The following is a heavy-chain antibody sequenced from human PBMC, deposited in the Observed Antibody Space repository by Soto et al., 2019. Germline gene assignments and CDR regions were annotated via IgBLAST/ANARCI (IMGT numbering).Heavy chain of an antibody. CDR3: ARDRGYSCFDY. J-gene: IGHJ4*02. D-gene: IGHD5-18*01. V-gene: IGHV3-7*01. CDR1: GFTFSSSW. CDR2: IKEDGSEK. Sequence: GGSLRLSCAASGFTFSSSWMNWVRQAPGKGLEWVAGIKEDGSEKYYVDFVKGRFTISRDNVENSLYLQMNSLRGEDTAVYFCARDRGYSCFDYWGLGTLVT.